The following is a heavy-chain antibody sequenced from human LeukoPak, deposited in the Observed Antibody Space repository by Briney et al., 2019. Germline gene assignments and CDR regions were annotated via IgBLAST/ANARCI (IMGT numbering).Heavy chain of an antibody. CDR3: ARGLAWGAY. D-gene: IGHD4/OR15-4a*01. J-gene: IGHJ4*02. V-gene: IGHV3-21*01. CDR2: ITSSSSI. CDR1: GFTFSIYT. Sequence: GGSLRLSCVASGFTFSIYTMSWVRQAPGKGLEWVSSITSSSSIYSADSVKGRLTISRDNAKNSLYLEMNSLRDEDTAVYYCARGLAWGAYWGQGTLVTVSS.